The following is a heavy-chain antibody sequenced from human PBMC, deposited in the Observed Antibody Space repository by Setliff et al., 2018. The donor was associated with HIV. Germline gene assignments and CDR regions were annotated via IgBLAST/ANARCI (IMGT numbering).Heavy chain of an antibody. CDR3: ARSFGWGAFNV. CDR2: ISFAGHI. CDR1: GASIRSDRMY. Sequence: PSETLSLTCSVSGASIRSDRMYWSWIRRPPGQRLEWIGFISFAGHINYNPSLSSRVTVSRDTSRNQFSMTLTSVTAADTAVYYCARSFGWGAFNVWGLGTVVTVS. V-gene: IGHV4-61*01. D-gene: IGHD6-19*01. J-gene: IGHJ3*01.